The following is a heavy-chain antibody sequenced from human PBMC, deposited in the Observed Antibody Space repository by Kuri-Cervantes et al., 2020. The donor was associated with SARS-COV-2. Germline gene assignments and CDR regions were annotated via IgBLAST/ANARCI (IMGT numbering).Heavy chain of an antibody. CDR1: GGSISSYY. Sequence: ESLKISCTVSGGSISSYYWSWIRQPAGKGLEWIGRIYTSGSTNYNPSLKSRVTMSVDTSKNQFSLNLIYVTAADTAVYYCARLGGNTPGYNWFDPWGQGTLVTVSS. D-gene: IGHD4-23*01. V-gene: IGHV4-4*07. CDR2: IYTSGST. CDR3: ARLGGNTPGYNWFDP. J-gene: IGHJ5*02.